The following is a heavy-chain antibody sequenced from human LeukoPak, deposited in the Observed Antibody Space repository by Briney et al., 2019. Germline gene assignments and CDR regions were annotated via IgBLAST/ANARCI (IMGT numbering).Heavy chain of an antibody. D-gene: IGHD3-22*01. CDR1: GGTFSSYA. Sequence: GASVKVSCKASGGTFSSYAISWVRQAPGQGLEWMGRIIPIFGTANYAQKFQGRVTITTDESTSTAYMELSRLRSEDTAVYYCARERDYYDSSDPGWFDPWGQGTMVTVSS. J-gene: IGHJ5*02. CDR3: ARERDYYDSSDPGWFDP. CDR2: IIPIFGTA. V-gene: IGHV1-69*05.